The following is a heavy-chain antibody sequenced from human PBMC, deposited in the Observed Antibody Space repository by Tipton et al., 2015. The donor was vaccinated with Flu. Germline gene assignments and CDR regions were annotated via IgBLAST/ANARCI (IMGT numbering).Heavy chain of an antibody. D-gene: IGHD4-23*01. V-gene: IGHV4-4*02. Sequence: SLRLSCAVSGGSISSSNWWSWVRQPPGKGLEWIGEIYHSGSTNYNPSLKCRVTISVDKSKNQFSLKLSSVTAADTAVYYCARDRRARTAAGGVDWGQGTLVTVSS. CDR2: IYHSGST. CDR1: GGSISSSNW. CDR3: ARDRRARTAAGGVD. J-gene: IGHJ4*02.